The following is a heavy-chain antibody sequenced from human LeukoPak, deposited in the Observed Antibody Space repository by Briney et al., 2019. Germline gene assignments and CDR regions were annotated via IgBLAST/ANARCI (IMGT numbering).Heavy chain of an antibody. CDR3: AVAYSSASTFDY. CDR2: IYYSGST. Sequence: PSETLSLTCTVSGGSISSYYWSWIRQPPGKGLEWIGYIYYSGSTNYNPSLKSRVTISVDTSKNQFSLKLSSVTAADTAVYYCAVAYSSASTFDYWGQGTLVTVSS. V-gene: IGHV4-59*01. CDR1: GGSISSYY. D-gene: IGHD6-6*01. J-gene: IGHJ4*02.